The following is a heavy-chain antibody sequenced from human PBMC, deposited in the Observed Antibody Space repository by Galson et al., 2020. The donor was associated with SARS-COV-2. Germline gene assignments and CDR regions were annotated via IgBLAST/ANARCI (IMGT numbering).Heavy chain of an antibody. CDR1: GFTFSSYA. CDR3: ASEPYYDSGGYFD. J-gene: IGHJ4*02. V-gene: IGHV3-30*04. CDR2: ISYDGSNK. Sequence: GESLKISCAASGFTFSSYAMHWVRQAPGKGLEWVAVISYDGSNKYYADSVKGRFTISRDNSKNTLYLQMNSLRAEDTAVYYCASEPYYDSGGYFDWGQGTLVTVSA. D-gene: IGHD3-22*01.